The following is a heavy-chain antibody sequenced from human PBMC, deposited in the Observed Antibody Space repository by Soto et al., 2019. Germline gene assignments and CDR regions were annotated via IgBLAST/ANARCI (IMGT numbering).Heavy chain of an antibody. V-gene: IGHV4-4*02. Sequence: SETLSLTCGVFGGSISNSNWWTWARQPPGKGLEWIGEIYHSGSTNYNSSLMSRVTISLDKVNNQFSLKLTSVTAADTAVYYCAHRPIVGAAIWGQGTLVTVSS. D-gene: IGHD1-26*01. CDR1: GGSISNSNW. CDR2: IYHSGST. CDR3: AHRPIVGAAI. J-gene: IGHJ4*02.